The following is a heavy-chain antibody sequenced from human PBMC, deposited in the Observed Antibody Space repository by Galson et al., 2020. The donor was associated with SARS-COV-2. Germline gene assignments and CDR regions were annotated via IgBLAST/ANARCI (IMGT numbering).Heavy chain of an antibody. Sequence: GGSLRLSCAASGFTFSSYNMNWVRQAPGKGLEWVSFITSSSTTYYADSVKGRFTISRDNAKNSPYLQMSGLRDDDTALYYCSRGLSSSWPFSDFWGQGALVTVSS. CDR2: ITSSSTT. J-gene: IGHJ4*02. V-gene: IGHV3-48*02. CDR1: GFTFSSYN. D-gene: IGHD6-13*01. CDR3: SRGLSSSWPFSDF.